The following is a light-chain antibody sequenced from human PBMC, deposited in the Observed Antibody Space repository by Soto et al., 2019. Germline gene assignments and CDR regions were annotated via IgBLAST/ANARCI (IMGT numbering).Light chain of an antibody. CDR2: EVS. Sequence: QCVLTQPASVSGSPGQSIAISCTGTSSDIGSYNYVSWYQQHPGKAPKLIIHEVSNRPSGISDHFSGSKSGNTASLTISGLQADGEADYYCSSHTTYSTRIFGTGTKVTVL. CDR1: SSDIGSYNY. J-gene: IGLJ1*01. V-gene: IGLV2-14*01. CDR3: SSHTTYSTRI.